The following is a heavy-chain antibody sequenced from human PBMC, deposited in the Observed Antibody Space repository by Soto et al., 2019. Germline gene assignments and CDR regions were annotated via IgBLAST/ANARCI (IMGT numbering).Heavy chain of an antibody. V-gene: IGHV1-8*02. J-gene: IGHJ4*02. CDR2: INPNSGDT. D-gene: IGHD3-10*01. Sequence: ASVRVSCKASGYTFISYHMHWVRQAPGQGHEWMGWINPNSGDTQYAQKFQGSVTMPRNSSTSTAYMELSSLRSADTAVYYRARGPVVRGVEIFDYWGQGTLVTVSS. CDR1: GYTFISYH. CDR3: ARGPVVRGVEIFDY.